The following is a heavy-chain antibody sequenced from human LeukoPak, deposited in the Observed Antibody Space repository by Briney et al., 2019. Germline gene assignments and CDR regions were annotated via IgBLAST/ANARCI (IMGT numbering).Heavy chain of an antibody. CDR1: EFTLSYYV. D-gene: IGHD1-26*01. Sequence: GGSLRLSCATSEFTLSYYVMNWVRQAPGKGLEWVSGIGGGGVSTYYADSVKGRFTISRDNSKKMLYLQMNGLRAEDTATYYCAKVRVGTSKPGALDYWGQGTLVTVSS. J-gene: IGHJ4*02. CDR3: AKVRVGTSKPGALDY. V-gene: IGHV3-23*01. CDR2: IGGGGVST.